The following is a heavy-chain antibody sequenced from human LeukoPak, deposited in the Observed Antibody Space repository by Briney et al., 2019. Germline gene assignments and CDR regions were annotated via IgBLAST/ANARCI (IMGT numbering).Heavy chain of an antibody. V-gene: IGHV3-48*03. Sequence: GGSLRLSCAASGFTFSSYEMNWVRQAPGKGLEWVSYISSSGSTIYYADSVKGRFTISRDNAKNSLYLQMNSLRAEDTAVYYCARSGYSGYTSFDCWGQGTLVTVSS. J-gene: IGHJ4*02. CDR1: GFTFSSYE. CDR3: ARSGYSGYTSFDC. D-gene: IGHD5-12*01. CDR2: ISSSGSTI.